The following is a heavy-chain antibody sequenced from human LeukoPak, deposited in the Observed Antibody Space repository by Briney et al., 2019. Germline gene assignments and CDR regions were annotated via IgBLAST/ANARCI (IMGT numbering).Heavy chain of an antibody. J-gene: IGHJ6*02. D-gene: IGHD1-26*01. CDR2: ISYSGST. V-gene: IGHV4-59*01. CDR1: GGTIRGYY. Sequence: PSETLSLTCSVSGGTIRGYYWSWIRQPPGKGLEWIGYISYSGSTKYNPSLESRVTISVDTSKSQFSLKLRSVTAADTAVYYCARDRTYSDSSTTYFYGMDVWGHGTTVTVSS. CDR3: ARDRTYSDSSTTYFYGMDV.